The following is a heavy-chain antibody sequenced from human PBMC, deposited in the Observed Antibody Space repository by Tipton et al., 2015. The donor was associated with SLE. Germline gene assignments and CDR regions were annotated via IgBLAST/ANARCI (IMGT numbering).Heavy chain of an antibody. Sequence: RSLRLSCAASGFTFSSYAMHWVRKAPGKGLEWVAVISYDGTSTNYADPVKGRFTISRDNAKNTLYLQMNSLRAEDTAVYYCATTGPTGARDYWGQGTLVTVSS. CDR3: ATTGPTGARDY. V-gene: IGHV3-30*04. CDR2: ISYDGTST. D-gene: IGHD7-27*01. J-gene: IGHJ4*02. CDR1: GFTFSSYA.